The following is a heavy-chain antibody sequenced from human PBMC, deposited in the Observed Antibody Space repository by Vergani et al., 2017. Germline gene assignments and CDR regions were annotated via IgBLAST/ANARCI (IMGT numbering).Heavy chain of an antibody. CDR2: INPNSGGT. J-gene: IGHJ5*02. CDR1: GYTFTGYY. V-gene: IGHV1-2*02. D-gene: IGHD3-3*01. CDR3: AGTRRYYDFWSGYYWFDP. Sequence: QVQLVQSGAEVKKPGASVKVSCKASGYTFTGYYMHWVRQAPGQGLEWMGWINPNSGGTNYAQKFQGRVTMTRDTSISTAYMELSRLRSYDTAGYYCAGTRRYYDFWSGYYWFDPWGQGTLVTVSS.